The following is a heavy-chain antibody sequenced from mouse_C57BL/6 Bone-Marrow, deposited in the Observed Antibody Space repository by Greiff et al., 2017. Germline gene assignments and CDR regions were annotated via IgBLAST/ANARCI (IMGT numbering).Heavy chain of an antibody. CDR3: ARFGKRRAMDY. CDR2: IDPSDSYT. J-gene: IGHJ4*01. V-gene: IGHV1-50*01. Sequence: QVQLQQPGAELVKPGASVKLSCKASGYTFTSYWMQWVKQRPGQGLEWIGEIDPSDSYTNYNQKFKGKATLTVDTSSSTAYMQLSSLTSEDSAVYYCARFGKRRAMDYWGQGTSVTVSS. D-gene: IGHD2-1*01. CDR1: GYTFTSYW.